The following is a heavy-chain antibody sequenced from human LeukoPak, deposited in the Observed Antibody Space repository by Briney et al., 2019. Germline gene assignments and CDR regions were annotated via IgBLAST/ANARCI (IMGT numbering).Heavy chain of an antibody. CDR1: GYNFISFG. V-gene: IGHV1-18*01. Sequence: ASVRVSCKTSGYNFISFGLSWVRQAPGQGFEWMGWINPYNGDTNYAQKFQGRVTMTKDTSTSTAYMELMSLRSDDTAVYYCAREPGTPTTGRDSGNFDYWGQGTLVTVSS. D-gene: IGHD5-24*01. CDR2: INPYNGDT. J-gene: IGHJ4*02. CDR3: AREPGTPTTGRDSGNFDY.